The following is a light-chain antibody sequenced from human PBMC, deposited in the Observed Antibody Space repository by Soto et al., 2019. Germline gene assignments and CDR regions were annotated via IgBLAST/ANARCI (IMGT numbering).Light chain of an antibody. J-gene: IGKJ1*01. V-gene: IGKV3-20*01. CDR3: QQYGNSRT. Sequence: EIVLAQSPGTLSLSPGERATLSCRASQSVSSSYLAWYQQKPGQAHRLLIYGASSRATGIPDRFSGRGSGTDFPPTSSRLEPEDSAVYYCQQYGNSRTFGQGTKVEIK. CDR2: GAS. CDR1: QSVSSSY.